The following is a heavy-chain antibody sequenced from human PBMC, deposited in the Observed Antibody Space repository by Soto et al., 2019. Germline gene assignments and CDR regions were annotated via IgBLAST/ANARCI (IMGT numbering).Heavy chain of an antibody. CDR2: IGTAGDT. Sequence: PGGSLRLSCAASGFTFSSYDMHWVRQATGKGLEWVSAIGTAGDTYYPGSVKGRFTISRENAKNSLYLQMNSLRAGDTAVYYRARSHPYSYALFDYWGQGTLVTVSS. CDR1: GFTFSSYD. CDR3: ARSHPYSYALFDY. V-gene: IGHV3-13*01. J-gene: IGHJ4*02. D-gene: IGHD5-18*01.